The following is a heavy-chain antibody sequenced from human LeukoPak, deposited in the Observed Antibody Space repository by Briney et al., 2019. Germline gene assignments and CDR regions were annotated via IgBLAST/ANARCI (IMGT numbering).Heavy chain of an antibody. V-gene: IGHV4-39*01. CDR2: IYYSGST. J-gene: IGHJ3*02. CDR3: ATTDYPGRAFDI. D-gene: IGHD4-11*01. Sequence: SETLSLTCTVSGGSISGSSYYWGWTRQPPGKGLEWIGSIYYSGSTYYNPSLKSRVTISVDTSKNQFSLKLSSVTAADTAVYYCATTDYPGRAFDIWGQGTMVTVSS. CDR1: GGSISGSSYY.